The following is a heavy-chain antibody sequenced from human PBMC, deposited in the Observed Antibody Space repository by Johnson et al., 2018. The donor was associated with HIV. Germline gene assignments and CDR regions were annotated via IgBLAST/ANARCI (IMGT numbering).Heavy chain of an antibody. CDR2: ISYDGSNK. V-gene: IGHV3-30*03. Sequence: VQLVESGGGVVRPGGSLRLSCAASGFTFDDYGMSWVRQAPGKGLEWVAVISYDGSNKYYADSVKGRSTISRDNSKNTLYLQMNSLRAEDTAVYYCAREREDYGLDIWGQGTMVTVSS. D-gene: IGHD4/OR15-4a*01. J-gene: IGHJ3*02. CDR3: AREREDYGLDI. CDR1: GFTFDDYG.